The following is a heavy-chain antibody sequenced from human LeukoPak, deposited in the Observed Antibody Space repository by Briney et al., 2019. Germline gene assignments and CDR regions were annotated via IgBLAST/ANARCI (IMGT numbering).Heavy chain of an antibody. D-gene: IGHD2-15*01. V-gene: IGHV3-21*01. CDR1: GFPFNIYS. J-gene: IGHJ5*02. CDR2: ITSSSHYI. CDR3: ARAENSGSGGLDP. Sequence: GGSLRLSCAASGFPFNIYSMNWPRQAPGKGLEWVSRITSSSHYIYYADSVKGRFTISRDNAKNSLYLDMSSLRADDTAVYYCARAENSGSGGLDPWGQGTLVTVSS.